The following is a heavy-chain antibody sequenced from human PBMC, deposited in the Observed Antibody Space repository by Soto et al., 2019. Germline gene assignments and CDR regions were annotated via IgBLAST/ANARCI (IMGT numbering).Heavy chain of an antibody. V-gene: IGHV1-69*13. Sequence: ASVKVSCKASGGTFSSYAISWVRQAPGQGLEWMGGIIPIFGTANYAQKFQGRVTITADESTSTAYMELSSLRSEDTAVYYCARGRRDIVATSYFDYWGQGTLVTVSS. CDR2: IIPIFGTA. D-gene: IGHD5-12*01. CDR1: GGTFSSYA. J-gene: IGHJ4*02. CDR3: ARGRRDIVATSYFDY.